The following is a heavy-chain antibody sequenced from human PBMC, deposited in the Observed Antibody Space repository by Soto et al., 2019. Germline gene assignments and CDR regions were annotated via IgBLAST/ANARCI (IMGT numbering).Heavy chain of an antibody. CDR2: IYYGGST. CDR1: SGSIISSNYF. CDR3: ARQYDVWRNYHCFYYGMDV. J-gene: IGHJ6*02. D-gene: IGHD3-3*01. V-gene: IGHV4-39*01. Sequence: SETLSLTCSVFSGSIISSNYFWGWIRQPPGKGLEWIASIYYGGSTKYNPSLKSRVTMSVDTSKDQFSLKLSSVTAAEAAIYYCARQYDVWRNYHCFYYGMDVWGQGATATVSS.